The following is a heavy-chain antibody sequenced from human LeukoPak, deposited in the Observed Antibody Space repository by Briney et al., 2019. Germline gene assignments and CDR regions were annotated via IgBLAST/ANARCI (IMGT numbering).Heavy chain of an antibody. CDR1: GYTFTGYY. CDR3: ARGYYDILTRSYYYYMDV. D-gene: IGHD3-9*01. V-gene: IGHV1-2*02. Sequence: ASVKVSCKASGYTFTGYYMHWVRQAPGQGLEWMGWINPNSGGTNYAQKFQGRVTMTRDTSISTAYMELSSLRSEDTAVYYCARGYYDILTRSYYYYMDVWGKGTTVTISS. CDR2: INPNSGGT. J-gene: IGHJ6*03.